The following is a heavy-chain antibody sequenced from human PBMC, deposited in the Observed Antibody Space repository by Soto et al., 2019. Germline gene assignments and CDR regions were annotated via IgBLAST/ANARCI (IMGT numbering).Heavy chain of an antibody. J-gene: IGHJ4*02. V-gene: IGHV1-69*08. CDR3: ARDLATYYGSGSPDY. CDR1: GGTFSSYT. D-gene: IGHD3-10*01. Sequence: QVQLVQSGAEVKKPGSSVKVSCKASGGTFSSYTISWVRQAPGQGLEWMGRIIPILGIANYAQKFQGRVTITADKSTSTAYMELRSLRSEDTAVYYCARDLATYYGSGSPDYWGQGTLVTVSS. CDR2: IIPILGIA.